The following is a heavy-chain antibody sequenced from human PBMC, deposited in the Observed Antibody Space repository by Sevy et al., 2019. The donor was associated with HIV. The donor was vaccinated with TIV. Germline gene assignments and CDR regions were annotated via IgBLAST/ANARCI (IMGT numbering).Heavy chain of an antibody. D-gene: IGHD3-10*01. Sequence: GGSLRLSCAASVFTFSNYWMSWVRQAPGKGLEWVAFISYDRSEKEYADSVKGRFTISRDKSKNTVDLEMNSLRVEDTALYYCARVRRSYYFDYWGQGTLVTVSS. CDR1: VFTFSNYW. CDR3: ARVRRSYYFDY. J-gene: IGHJ4*02. CDR2: ISYDRSEK. V-gene: IGHV3-33*08.